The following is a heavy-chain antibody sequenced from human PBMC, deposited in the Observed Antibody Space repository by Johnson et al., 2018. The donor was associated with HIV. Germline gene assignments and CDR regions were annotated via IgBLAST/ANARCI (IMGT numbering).Heavy chain of an antibody. J-gene: IGHJ3*02. Sequence: QVQLVESGGGVVQPGRSLRLSCAASGFTFSMYSMHWVRQAPGKGLEWVALISYDGSNEYYADSVKGRFTISRDNSKNTLYLQMNSLRAEDTAVYYCARGGYSGSYWGPGAFDIWGQGTMVTVSS. D-gene: IGHD1-26*01. CDR1: GFTFSMYS. V-gene: IGHV3-30*04. CDR2: ISYDGSNE. CDR3: ARGGYSGSYWGPGAFDI.